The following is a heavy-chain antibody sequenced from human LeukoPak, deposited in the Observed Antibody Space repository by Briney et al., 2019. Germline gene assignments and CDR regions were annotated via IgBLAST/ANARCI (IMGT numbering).Heavy chain of an antibody. Sequence: GGSLRLSCAASGFTFSSYWMSWVRQAPGKGLEWVANIKQDGSERYYVDSMRGRFTISRDNAKNSLYLQMNSLRAEDTAVYYCARDFSSGVFDYWGQGTLVTVSS. D-gene: IGHD3/OR15-3a*01. CDR1: GFTFSSYW. CDR3: ARDFSSGVFDY. CDR2: IKQDGSER. V-gene: IGHV3-7*01. J-gene: IGHJ4*02.